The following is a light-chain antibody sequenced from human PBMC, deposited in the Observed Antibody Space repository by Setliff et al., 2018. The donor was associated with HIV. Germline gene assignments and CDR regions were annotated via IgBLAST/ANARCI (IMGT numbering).Light chain of an antibody. CDR1: QYIGNK. CDR2: DTS. CDR3: HQYNDRPRT. V-gene: IGKV3-15*01. Sequence: EVVLTQSPATLSVSPGETAILSCRASQYIGNKLAWYQHKPGQAPSLLFYDTSKRAVGVPARFSGSGSGTEFTLTINSMQSDDIAIFYCHQYNDRPRTFGQGTKVDIK. J-gene: IGKJ1*01.